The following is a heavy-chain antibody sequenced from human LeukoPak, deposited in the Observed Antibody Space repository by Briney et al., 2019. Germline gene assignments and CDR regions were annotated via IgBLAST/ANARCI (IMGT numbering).Heavy chain of an antibody. D-gene: IGHD3-10*01. CDR2: ISSSSGYT. J-gene: IGHJ5*02. V-gene: IGHV3-11*03. Sequence: GGSLRLSCVASKFTFSSSWMSWIRQAPGKGLEWISYISSSSGYTNYADSVKGRFTISRDNLKNSLYLQMNSLRAEDTAVYYCARTPYDSGSYTLDPWGQGTLVTVSS. CDR1: KFTFSSSW. CDR3: ARTPYDSGSYTLDP.